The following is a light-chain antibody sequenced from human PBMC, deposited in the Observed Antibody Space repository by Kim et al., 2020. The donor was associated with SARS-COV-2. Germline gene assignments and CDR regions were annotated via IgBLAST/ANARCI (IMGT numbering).Light chain of an antibody. CDR3: CSYEGSYIPLYV. V-gene: IGLV2-11*01. CDR1: SSDVGGYNY. CDR2: DVS. J-gene: IGLJ1*01. Sequence: QSALTQPRSVSGSPGQSVTISCTGTSSDVGGYNYVSWYQQHPGKAPKLMIYDVSKRPSGVPDRFSGSKSGNTASLTISGLQAEDEADYYCCSYEGSYIPLYVFGTGTKVTVL.